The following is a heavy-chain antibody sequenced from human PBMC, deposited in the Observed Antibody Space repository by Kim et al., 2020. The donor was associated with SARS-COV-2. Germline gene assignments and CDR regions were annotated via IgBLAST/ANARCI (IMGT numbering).Heavy chain of an antibody. V-gene: IGHV4-59*01. CDR2: IYYSGST. CDR3: ARQLLDPYGDYSTPAFDI. Sequence: SETLSLTCTVSGGSISSYYWSWIRQPPGKGLEWIGYIYYSGSTNYNPSLKSRVTISVDTSKNQFSLKLSSVTAADTAVYYCARQLLDPYGDYSTPAFDIWGQGTMVTVSS. J-gene: IGHJ3*02. CDR1: GGSISSYY. D-gene: IGHD4-17*01.